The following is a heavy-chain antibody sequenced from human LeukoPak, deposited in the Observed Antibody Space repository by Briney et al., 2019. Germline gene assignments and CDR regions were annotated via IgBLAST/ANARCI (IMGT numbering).Heavy chain of an antibody. J-gene: IGHJ4*02. CDR3: AKGSYYDSSGSFYFDY. CDR1: GFTFSSYA. CDR2: ISGSGDNT. Sequence: GGSLRLSCAASGFTFSSYAMRWVRKAPGKGLEWVSGISGSGDNTYYADSVKGRFANSRYNSKNTLYVQVNSLGTEDTAAYYCAKGSYYDSSGSFYFDYWGQGTLVTVSS. D-gene: IGHD3-22*01. V-gene: IGHV3-23*01.